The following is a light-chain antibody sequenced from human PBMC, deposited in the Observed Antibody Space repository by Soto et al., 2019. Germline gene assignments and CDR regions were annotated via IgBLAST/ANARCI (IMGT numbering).Light chain of an antibody. Sequence: EIVLTQSPATLSLSPGERATLSCRASQSVSNSLAWYQQKPGQAPRLLIYDASNGATGIPSRFSGSGSGTDFTLTISSLEPEDFAIYYCQQRSNWPLTFGGGTKVEIK. CDR3: QQRSNWPLT. CDR1: QSVSNS. V-gene: IGKV3-11*01. CDR2: DAS. J-gene: IGKJ4*01.